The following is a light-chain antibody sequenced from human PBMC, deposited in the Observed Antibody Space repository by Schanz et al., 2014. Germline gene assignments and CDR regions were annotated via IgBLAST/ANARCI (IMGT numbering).Light chain of an antibody. CDR3: CSYAGSYR. J-gene: IGLJ2*01. V-gene: IGLV1-44*01. Sequence: QSVLTQPPSASGTPGQRVTISCSGSSSNIGSNTVNWYQQLPGTAPKLLIYSNNQRPSGVPARFSGSMSGNTASLTISVLQAEDEADYYCCSYAGSYRFGGGTKLTVL. CDR1: SSNIGSNT. CDR2: SNN.